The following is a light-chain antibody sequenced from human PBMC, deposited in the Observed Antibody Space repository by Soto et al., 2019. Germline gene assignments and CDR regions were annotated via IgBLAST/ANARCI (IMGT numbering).Light chain of an antibody. CDR3: QQYNTWPPIT. CDR2: VAS. CDR1: QSVSGF. J-gene: IGKJ5*01. Sequence: DIQMTQSPSSLSASVGDRVTISCRASQSVSGFLHWYRQKPGKAPKLLIYVASSLQSGGPKRFSGSGSGTDFTLTIRGLEPEDFAVYSCQQYNTWPPITFGQGTRLEIK. V-gene: IGKV1-39*01.